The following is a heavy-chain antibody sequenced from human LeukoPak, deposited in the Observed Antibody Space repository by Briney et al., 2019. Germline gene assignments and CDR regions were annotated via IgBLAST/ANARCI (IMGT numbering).Heavy chain of an antibody. V-gene: IGHV4-34*01. CDR3: ARYGMAAEGIWWFDP. CDR1: GGSINTYY. CDR2: IDHSGST. J-gene: IGHJ5*02. Sequence: SETLSLTCTVSGGSINTYYWSWIRQPPGKRLERIGEIDHSGSTQYNPSLKSRVTISLDTSKKQFSLKLTSLTAADTAFYYCARYGMAAEGIWWFDPWGQGTLVTVSS. D-gene: IGHD6-13*01.